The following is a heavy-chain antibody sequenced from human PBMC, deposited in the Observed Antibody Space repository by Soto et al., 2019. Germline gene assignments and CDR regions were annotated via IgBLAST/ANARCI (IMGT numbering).Heavy chain of an antibody. J-gene: IGHJ6*02. CDR3: ARATELRYVEWSVYRGGNDAMDV. Sequence: QVQLVQSGAEVKKPGASVRVSCKASGYTFSGYDINWVRQATGQGLEWMGWVSPDSGRTGYAGNFQGRGTRIWDKSTTTADMDLRSLTSEESAVYYCARATELRYVEWSVYRGGNDAMDVWGQGTTVTVSS. CDR1: GYTFSGYD. CDR2: VSPDSGRT. V-gene: IGHV1-8*01. D-gene: IGHD3-3*01.